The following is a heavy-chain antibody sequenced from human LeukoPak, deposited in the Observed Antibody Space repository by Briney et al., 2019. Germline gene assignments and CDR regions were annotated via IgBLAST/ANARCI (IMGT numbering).Heavy chain of an antibody. D-gene: IGHD2-8*01. Sequence: GGSLRLSCAASGFTFSSYAMHWVRQAPGEGLEWVAVISYDGSNKYYADSVKGRFTISRDNSKNTLYLQMNSLRAEDTAVYYCARDGYCTNGICYTPQDYYYYGMDVWGQGTTVTVSS. CDR2: ISYDGSNK. CDR3: ARDGYCTNGICYTPQDYYYYGMDV. CDR1: GFTFSSYA. J-gene: IGHJ6*02. V-gene: IGHV3-30*04.